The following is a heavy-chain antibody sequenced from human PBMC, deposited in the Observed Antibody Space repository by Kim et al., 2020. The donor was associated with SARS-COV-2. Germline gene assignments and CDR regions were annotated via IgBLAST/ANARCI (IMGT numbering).Heavy chain of an antibody. D-gene: IGHD6-13*01. J-gene: IGHJ4*02. V-gene: IGHV1-2*04. CDR1: GYTFTGYY. Sequence: ASVKVSCKASGYTFTGYYMHWVRQAPGQGLEWMGWINPNSGGTNYAQKFQGWVTMTRDTSISTAYMELSRLRSDDTAVYYCARAEYSSSWYLGYWGQGTLVTVSS. CDR2: INPNSGGT. CDR3: ARAEYSSSWYLGY.